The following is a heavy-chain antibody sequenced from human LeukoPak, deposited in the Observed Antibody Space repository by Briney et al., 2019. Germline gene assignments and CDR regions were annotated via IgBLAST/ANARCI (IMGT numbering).Heavy chain of an antibody. Sequence: PSETLSLTCTVSGGSISTYYWSWIRQPPGKGLEWIGYIYYSGSTNYNPSLKSRVTISVDTSKNQFSLKLSSVTAADTAVYYCARGAPGAFDIWGQGTTVTVSS. J-gene: IGHJ3*02. CDR1: GGSISTYY. CDR2: IYYSGST. V-gene: IGHV4-59*01. CDR3: ARGAPGAFDI.